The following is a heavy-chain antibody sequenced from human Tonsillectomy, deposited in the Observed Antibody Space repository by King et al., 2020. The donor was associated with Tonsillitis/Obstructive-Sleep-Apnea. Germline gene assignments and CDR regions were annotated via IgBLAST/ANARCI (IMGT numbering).Heavy chain of an antibody. D-gene: IGHD2-2*01. Sequence: QLVQSGAEVKKPGSSVKVSCKASGGTFSSDAITWVRQATGQGLEWMGGIIPIFDTANYAQKFQGRVTITADESTSTAYMELSSLRSEDTAVYYCARGAKGYCSSTSCYQPLDYWGQGTLVIVSS. CDR1: GGTFSSDA. CDR3: ARGAKGYCSSTSCYQPLDY. V-gene: IGHV1-69*12. CDR2: IIPIFDTA. J-gene: IGHJ4*02.